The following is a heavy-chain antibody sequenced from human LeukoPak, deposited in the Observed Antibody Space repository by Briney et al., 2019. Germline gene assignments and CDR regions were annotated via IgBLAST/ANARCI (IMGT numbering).Heavy chain of an antibody. D-gene: IGHD3-10*01. CDR1: GYTFTGYY. CDR3: ARDYVYGSGRLEVDY. Sequence: ASVKVSCKASGYTFTGYYMHWVRQAPGQGLEWMGWINPNSGGTNYAQKFQGRVTMTKDTSISTAYMELSRLRSDDTAVHYCARDYVYGSGRLEVDYWGQGTLVTVSS. V-gene: IGHV1-2*02. CDR2: INPNSGGT. J-gene: IGHJ4*02.